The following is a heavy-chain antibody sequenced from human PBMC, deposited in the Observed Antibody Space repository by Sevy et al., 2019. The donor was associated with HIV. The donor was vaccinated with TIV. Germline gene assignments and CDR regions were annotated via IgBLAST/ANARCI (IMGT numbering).Heavy chain of an antibody. V-gene: IGHV3-49*03. J-gene: IGHJ6*02. CDR1: GFAFGDYA. Sequence: GWSLRLSCTASGFAFGDYAMTWIRQVPGKGLEWVGFIRTKPYGGTADYAASAKGRFTISRDDSKSIAYLQMSNLKTEDTAVYYCSRGAFGSSAGIHYYGLDVWGQGTTVTVSS. CDR2: IRTKPYGGTA. CDR3: SRGAFGSSAGIHYYGLDV. D-gene: IGHD6-6*01.